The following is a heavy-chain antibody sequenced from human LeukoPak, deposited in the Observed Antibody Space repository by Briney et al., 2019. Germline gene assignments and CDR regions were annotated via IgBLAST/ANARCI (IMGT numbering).Heavy chain of an antibody. CDR3: ARGVPAASSFDAFDI. V-gene: IGHV4-39*07. J-gene: IGHJ3*02. CDR1: GGSISSYY. D-gene: IGHD2-2*01. CDR2: IYYSGST. Sequence: SETLSLTCTVSGGSISSYYWSWIRQPPGKGLEWIGSIYYSGSTYYNPSLKSRVTISVDTSKNQFSLKLSSVTAADTAVYYCARGVPAASSFDAFDIWGQGTMVTVSS.